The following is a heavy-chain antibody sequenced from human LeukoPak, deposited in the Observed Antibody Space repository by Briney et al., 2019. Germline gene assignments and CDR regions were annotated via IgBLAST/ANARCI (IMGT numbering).Heavy chain of an antibody. Sequence: KPSETLSLTCAVYGGSFSGYYWSWIRQPPGKGLEWIGEINHSGSTNYNPSLKSRVTISVDTSKNQFSLKLSSVTAADTAVYYCQALSRQLHAFDIWGQGTMVTVSS. D-gene: IGHD5-18*01. CDR2: INHSGST. CDR3: QALSRQLHAFDI. CDR1: GGSFSGYY. V-gene: IGHV4-34*01. J-gene: IGHJ3*02.